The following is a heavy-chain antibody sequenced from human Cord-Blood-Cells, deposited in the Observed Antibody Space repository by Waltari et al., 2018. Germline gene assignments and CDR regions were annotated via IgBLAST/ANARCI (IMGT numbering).Heavy chain of an antibody. V-gene: IGHV3-9*03. Sequence: EVQLVESGGGLVQPGRSLRLSCAASGFTFDDYAMHWVRQAPGKGLEWFSGSSWNSGSIGYADSVKGRFTISRDNAKNSLYLQMNSLRAEDMALYYCAKGSQLVDTASFDYWGQGTLVTVSS. CDR2: SSWNSGSI. J-gene: IGHJ4*02. D-gene: IGHD5-18*01. CDR3: AKGSQLVDTASFDY. CDR1: GFTFDDYA.